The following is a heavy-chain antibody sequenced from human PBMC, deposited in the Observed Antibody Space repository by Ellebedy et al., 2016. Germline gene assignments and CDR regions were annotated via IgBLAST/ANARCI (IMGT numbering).Heavy chain of an antibody. CDR1: GYTFTNYG. Sequence: ASVKVSCKASGYTFTNYGINWVRQAPGQGLEWMGRIFPILGITNYAQRFQGRVTITADTSTSTAYMDLSSLTSEDTAMYFCARAPPPRGDRSADAFDIWGQGTMVTVST. J-gene: IGHJ3*02. CDR3: ARAPPPRGDRSADAFDI. V-gene: IGHV1-69*04. CDR2: IFPILGIT. D-gene: IGHD7-27*01.